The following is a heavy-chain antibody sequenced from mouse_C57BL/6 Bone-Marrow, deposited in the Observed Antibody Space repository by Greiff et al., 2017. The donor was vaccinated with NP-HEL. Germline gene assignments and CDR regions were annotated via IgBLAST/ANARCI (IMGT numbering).Heavy chain of an antibody. D-gene: IGHD1-3*01. Sequence: EVQVVESGGDLVKPGGSLKLSCAASGFTFSSYGMSWVRQTPDKRLEWVATISSGGSYTYYPDSVKGRFTISRDNATNTLYLQMSSLKSEDTAMYYCARHNSFAYWGQGTLVTVAA. CDR3: ARHNSFAY. CDR2: ISSGGSYT. CDR1: GFTFSSYG. J-gene: IGHJ3*01. V-gene: IGHV5-6*01.